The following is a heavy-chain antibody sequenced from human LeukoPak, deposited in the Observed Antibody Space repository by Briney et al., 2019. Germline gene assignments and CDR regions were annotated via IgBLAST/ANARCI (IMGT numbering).Heavy chain of an antibody. CDR3: ARKTGYCSGGSCYSFDY. Sequence: SETLSLTCTVSGGSISSSSYYWGWIRQPPGKGLEWIGSIYYSGSTYYNPSLKSRVTMSVDTSKNQFSLKLSSVTAADTAVYYCARKTGYCSGGSCYSFDYWGQGTLVTVSS. CDR1: GGSISSSSYY. V-gene: IGHV4-39*07. J-gene: IGHJ4*02. D-gene: IGHD2-15*01. CDR2: IYYSGST.